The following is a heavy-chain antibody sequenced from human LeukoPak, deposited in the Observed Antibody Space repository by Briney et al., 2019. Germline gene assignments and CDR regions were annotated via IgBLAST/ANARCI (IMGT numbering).Heavy chain of an antibody. J-gene: IGHJ3*02. CDR3: ARGYCTSTSCYPPDAFDI. V-gene: IGHV4-39*07. CDR1: GGSISDSIYY. CDR2: IYYSGTT. D-gene: IGHD2-2*01. Sequence: SETLSLTCTVSGGSISDSIYYWGWIRQPPGKGLEWIGSIYYSGTTYYNPSLKSRVTISVDTSKNQFSLKLNSVTAADTAVYYCARGYCTSTSCYPPDAFDIWGQGTMVTVSS.